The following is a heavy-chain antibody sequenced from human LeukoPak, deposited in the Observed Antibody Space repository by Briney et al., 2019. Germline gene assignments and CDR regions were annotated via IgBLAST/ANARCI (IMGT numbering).Heavy chain of an antibody. D-gene: IGHD5-12*01. J-gene: IGHJ4*02. CDR1: EFTFSNAW. Sequence: GGSLRLSCAASEFTFSNAWMSWVRQAPGKGLEWVGRITIKTDGGTTDYAAPVKGRFTVSRDDSQNTLYLQMNSLKTEDTAVYYCTIHRGYRSPPTFDYWGQGTLVTVSS. V-gene: IGHV3-15*01. CDR2: ITIKTDGGTT. CDR3: TIHRGYRSPPTFDY.